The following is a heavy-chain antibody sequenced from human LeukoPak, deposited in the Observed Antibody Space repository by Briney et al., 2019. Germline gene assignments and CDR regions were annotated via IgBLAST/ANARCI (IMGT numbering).Heavy chain of an antibody. D-gene: IGHD3-22*01. V-gene: IGHV1-2*02. CDR2: INPNSGGT. CDR1: GYTFTGYY. CDR3: ARDDDSSGYYHHPGT. J-gene: IGHJ5*02. Sequence: GASVKVSCKASGYTFTGYYMHWVRQAPGQGLEWMGWINPNSGGTNYAQKFQGRVTMTRDTSISTAYMELSRLRSDDTAVYYCARDDDSSGYYHHPGTWGRGTLVTVSS.